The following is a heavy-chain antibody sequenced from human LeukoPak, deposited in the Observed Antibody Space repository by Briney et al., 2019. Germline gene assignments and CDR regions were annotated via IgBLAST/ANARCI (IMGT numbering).Heavy chain of an antibody. CDR2: IYHSGST. J-gene: IGHJ5*02. Sequence: PSETLSLTCAVSGGSISSGGYSWSWIRQPPGKGLEWIGYIYHSGSTYYNPSLKSRVTISVDRSKNQFSLKLSSATAADTAVYYCARNSNYYDTPFDPWGQGTLVTVSS. V-gene: IGHV4-30-2*01. CDR1: GGSISSGGYS. D-gene: IGHD3-22*01. CDR3: ARNSNYYDTPFDP.